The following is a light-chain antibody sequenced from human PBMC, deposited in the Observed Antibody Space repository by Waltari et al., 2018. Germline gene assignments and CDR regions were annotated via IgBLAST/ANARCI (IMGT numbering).Light chain of an antibody. CDR3: QQYYSTPWT. CDR2: WAS. Sequence: DIVMTQSPDSLSVSLGERATIHCKSSQRFLYTSNNRNYLAWFHQRPGQPPKMPIYWASTRKSGVPDRFSGAGSGTDFTLTISSLQAEDVGMYYCQQYYSTPWTFGQGTRVEIK. CDR1: QRFLYTSNNRNY. V-gene: IGKV4-1*01. J-gene: IGKJ1*01.